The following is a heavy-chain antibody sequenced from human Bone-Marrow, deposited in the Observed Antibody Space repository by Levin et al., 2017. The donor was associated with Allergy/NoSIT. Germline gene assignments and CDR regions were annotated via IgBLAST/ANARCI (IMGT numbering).Heavy chain of an antibody. CDR2: IIPIFDGT. CDR3: SSQGSYSSVSGPFGP. D-gene: IGHD2-2*01. J-gene: IGHJ5*02. CDR1: GGTSNSYA. V-gene: IGHV1-69*13. Sequence: SVKVSCKASGGTSNSYAISWVRQAPGQGLEWMGQIIPIFDGTTYAQKFQGRVTLTADESTNTAYMELRSLESDDTAVYYCSSQGSYSSVSGPFGPWGQGSLVTVSA.